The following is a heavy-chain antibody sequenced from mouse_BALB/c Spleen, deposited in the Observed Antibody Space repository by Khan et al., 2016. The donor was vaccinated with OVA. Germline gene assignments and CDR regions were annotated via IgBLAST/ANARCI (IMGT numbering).Heavy chain of an antibody. V-gene: IGHV5-17*02. Sequence: EVELVESGGGLVQPGGSRKVSCAASGFTFSSFGMHWVRQAPEKGLEWVAYISSGSATIYYADTVKGRFTISRDNPKNTLFLQMTSLRSEDTAMYSCTRSKITTWYFDVWGAGTTVTVSS. CDR3: TRSKITTWYFDV. CDR2: ISSGSATI. CDR1: GFTFSSFG. J-gene: IGHJ1*01. D-gene: IGHD2-4*01.